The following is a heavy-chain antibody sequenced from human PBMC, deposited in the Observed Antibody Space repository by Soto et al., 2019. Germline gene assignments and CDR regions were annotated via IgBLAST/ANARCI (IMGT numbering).Heavy chain of an antibody. V-gene: IGHV1-3*01. CDR2: INVGNGNT. CDR1: GYTFSSYA. Sequence: QVQLVQSGAEVKKPGASVKVSCKASGYTFSSYAIHWVRQAPGQRLEWMGWINVGNGNTKYSQKFQGRVTITRDTSASTAYLKLSSLGSEDAAVYYCARPKGSYGLLYWHFDLWGRGTLVSVSS. CDR3: ARPKGSYGLLYWHFDL. J-gene: IGHJ2*01. D-gene: IGHD3-16*01.